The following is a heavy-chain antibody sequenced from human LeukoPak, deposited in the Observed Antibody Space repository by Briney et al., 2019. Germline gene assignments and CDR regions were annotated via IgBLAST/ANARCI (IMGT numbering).Heavy chain of an antibody. V-gene: IGHV1-46*01. CDR1: GYTFTSYY. CDR3: ARSSPYDGSGYSQLDPGSAYYYGLDV. Sequence: GASVKVSCKASGYTFTSYYIHWVRQAPGQGPEWMGKINPSGGGTNYAQKFQGRVSMTRDTSTSTVYMELSSLRSEDTAVYYCARSSPYDGSGYSQLDPGSAYYYGLDVWGQGTTVTVSS. J-gene: IGHJ6*02. CDR2: INPSGGGT. D-gene: IGHD3-22*01.